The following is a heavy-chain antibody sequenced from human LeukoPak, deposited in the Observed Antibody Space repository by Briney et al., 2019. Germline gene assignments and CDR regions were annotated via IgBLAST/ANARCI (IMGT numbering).Heavy chain of an antibody. CDR1: GDSISSYY. D-gene: IGHD3-22*01. J-gene: IGHJ4*01. CDR2: IYYSGST. CDR3: ARETYYYDSSGYHQYHFDH. V-gene: IGHV4-59*01. Sequence: NSSETLSLTCTVSGDSISSYYWNWIRQPPGKGLEWIGYIYYSGSTNYNPSLKSRVTISVDTSKNQFSLKLSSVTAADTAVYYCARETYYYDSSGYHQYHFDHWGQGTLVTVSS.